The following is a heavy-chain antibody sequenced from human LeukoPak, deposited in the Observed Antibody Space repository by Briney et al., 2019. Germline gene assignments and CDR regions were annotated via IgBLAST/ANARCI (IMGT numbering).Heavy chain of an antibody. V-gene: IGHV4-59*01. CDR3: TRDQHYYDSSGYYFWKSYWYFDL. CDR1: GGSISSYY. J-gene: IGHJ2*01. D-gene: IGHD3-22*01. CDR2: IYYSGST. Sequence: PSETLSLTCTVSGGSISSYYWSWIRQPPGKGLEWIGYIYYSGSTNYNPSLQSRDTISVDTSKNQFSLKLSYVTAADTAVYYGTRDQHYYDSSGYYFWKSYWYFDLWGRGTLVTVSS.